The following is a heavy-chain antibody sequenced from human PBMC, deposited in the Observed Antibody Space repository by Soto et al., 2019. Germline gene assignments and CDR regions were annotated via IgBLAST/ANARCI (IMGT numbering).Heavy chain of an antibody. CDR2: IWYDGSHE. CDR1: GFIFNNYG. Sequence: PGGSLRLSCAASGFIFNNYGMHWVRQAPGKGLEWVAVIWYDGSHESYADSVKGRFTISRDNSKNTLYLQMNSLRAEDTAVYYCARDRYSYDSRAYQGVDWYFDLWGRGTLVTVSS. D-gene: IGHD3-22*01. J-gene: IGHJ2*01. CDR3: ARDRYSYDSRAYQGVDWYFDL. V-gene: IGHV3-33*01.